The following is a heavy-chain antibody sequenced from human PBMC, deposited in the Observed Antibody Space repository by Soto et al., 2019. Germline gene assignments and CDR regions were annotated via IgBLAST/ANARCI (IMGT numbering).Heavy chain of an antibody. CDR1: GYSFTSYW. V-gene: IGHV5-51*01. J-gene: IGHJ5*02. CDR2: IYPGDSDT. Sequence: GESLNISCKVSGYSFTSYWIGWVRQMPGKGLEWMGIIYPGDSDTRYSPSFQGQVTISADKSISTAYLQWSSLKASDTAMYYCARQIAAAVNWFDPWGKGTRVTVSS. CDR3: ARQIAAAVNWFDP. D-gene: IGHD6-13*01.